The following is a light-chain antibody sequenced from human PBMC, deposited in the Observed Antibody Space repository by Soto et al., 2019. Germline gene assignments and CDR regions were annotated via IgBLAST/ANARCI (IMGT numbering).Light chain of an antibody. V-gene: IGKV1-9*01. CDR3: QQLKRYPLS. CDR1: QDISSY. Sequence: IQLTQSPSSLSASIGDRVTITCRASQDISSYLAWYRQKAGKAPELLIEAASTLQSGVPSRFSGSGSGTDFALTISSLQPDDFASYYYQQLKRYPLSFGGGTKVEIK. J-gene: IGKJ4*01. CDR2: AAS.